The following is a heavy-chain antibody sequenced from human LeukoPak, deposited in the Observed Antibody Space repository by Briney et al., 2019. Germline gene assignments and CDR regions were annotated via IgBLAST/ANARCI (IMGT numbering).Heavy chain of an antibody. CDR2: ISGSGGST. J-gene: IGHJ4*02. D-gene: IGHD6-19*01. Sequence: PGGSLRLSCAASGFTFSSYAMSWVRQAPGKGLEWVSAISGSGGSTYYADSVKGRFTISRDNSKNTLYLQMNSLRAEDTAVYYCARDGWELAVAGMGDFDYWGQGTLVTVSS. CDR1: GFTFSSYA. CDR3: ARDGWELAVAGMGDFDY. V-gene: IGHV3-23*01.